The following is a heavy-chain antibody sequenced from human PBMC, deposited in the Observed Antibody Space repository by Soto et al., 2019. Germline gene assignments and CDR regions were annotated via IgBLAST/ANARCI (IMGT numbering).Heavy chain of an antibody. CDR3: AGEGVTSSMSLQWMGYHYYGLDV. Sequence: QVQLVQSGAEVKKPGSSVKVSCRASGGTFNSHTISWVRQAPGQGLEWMGGIMPMFGVTNYARKLQGRLTMTANESTTTAYMEVSSLTSDDTAVYYCAGEGVTSSMSLQWMGYHYYGLDVWGQGTKVIVSS. CDR2: IMPMFGVT. D-gene: IGHD2-2*01. V-gene: IGHV1-69*12. CDR1: GGTFNSHT. J-gene: IGHJ6*02.